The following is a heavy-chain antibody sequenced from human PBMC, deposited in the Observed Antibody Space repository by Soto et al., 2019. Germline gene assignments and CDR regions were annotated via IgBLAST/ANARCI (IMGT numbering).Heavy chain of an antibody. CDR2: ISTDGSYT. CDR1: GFTFRNHW. J-gene: IGHJ3*01. CDR3: ARPRSKSSSGFDL. D-gene: IGHD2-2*01. Sequence: EQLVESGGTLVQPGGSVRLSCVTSGFTFRNHWMHWVRQARGLGLEGVSRISTDGSYTTYADSVKGRFTISRENAKNTVYLQMNSLRVEDTALYYCARPRSKSSSGFDLWGQRTMVTVSS. V-gene: IGHV3-74*03.